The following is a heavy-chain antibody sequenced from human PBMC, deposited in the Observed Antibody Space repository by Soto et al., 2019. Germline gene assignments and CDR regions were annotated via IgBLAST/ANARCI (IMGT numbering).Heavy chain of an antibody. D-gene: IGHD5-12*01. CDR2: VIPLLGSV. V-gene: IGHV1-69*06. CDR1: GHTSNSYV. CDR3: AGFEYSKGYAY. Sequence: QVQLVQSGAEVKKPGSSVKVSCRASGHTSNSYVIMWVRQAPGQGLEWMGGVIPLLGSVAYEQNVRGRVTIPGEKATSTAYMEMTKLRYDNTAVFYCAGFEYSKGYAYWAQGTQVTVS. J-gene: IGHJ4*02.